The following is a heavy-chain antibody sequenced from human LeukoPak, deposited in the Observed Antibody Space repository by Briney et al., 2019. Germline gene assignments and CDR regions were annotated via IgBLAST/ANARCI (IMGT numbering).Heavy chain of an antibody. D-gene: IGHD3-22*01. CDR2: INPNSGGA. J-gene: IGHJ4*02. Sequence: GGSVKVSCKSSGYTFTGYSMHWVRQAPGQRLEWMGWINPNSGGANYAQKFQGRVTMTRDTSISTAYMELSRLRSDDTAVYYCARGTAVVEDWGQGTLVTVSS. CDR3: ARGTAVVED. V-gene: IGHV1-2*02. CDR1: GYTFTGYS.